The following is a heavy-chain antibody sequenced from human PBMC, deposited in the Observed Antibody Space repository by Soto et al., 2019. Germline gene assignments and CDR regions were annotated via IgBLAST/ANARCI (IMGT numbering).Heavy chain of an antibody. CDR1: GFTFSSYE. J-gene: IGHJ6*02. CDR2: ISSSGSTI. D-gene: IGHD3-22*01. Sequence: EVQLVESGGGLVQPGGSLRLSCAASGFTFSSYEMNWVRQAPGKGLEWVSYISSSGSTIYYADSVKGRFTISRDNAKNSLYLQMNSLRAEDTAVYYCARYSSSPHPLDYYDSSGYYYYYYGMDVWGQGTTVTVSS. V-gene: IGHV3-48*03. CDR3: ARYSSSPHPLDYYDSSGYYYYYYGMDV.